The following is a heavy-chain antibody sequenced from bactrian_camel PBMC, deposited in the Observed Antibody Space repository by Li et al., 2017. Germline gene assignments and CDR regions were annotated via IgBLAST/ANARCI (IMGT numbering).Heavy chain of an antibody. J-gene: IGHJ4*01. CDR2: IDTVGGST. Sequence: HVQLVESGGGSVQAGGSLRLSCAASGYTGGRTCLAWFRRVSGKEREGVARIDTVGGSTIYADSVKGRFTISQAGAKNTVTLQVNSLKPEDTAMYYCAAGIMWCGLEQSEYDYWGQGTQVTVS. CDR1: GYTGGRTC. V-gene: IGHV3S1*01. CDR3: AAGIMWCGLEQSEYDY. D-gene: IGHD2*01.